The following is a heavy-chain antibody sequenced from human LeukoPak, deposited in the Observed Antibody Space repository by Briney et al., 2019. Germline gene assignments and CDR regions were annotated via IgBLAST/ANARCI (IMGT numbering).Heavy chain of an antibody. V-gene: IGHV3-23*01. D-gene: IGHD2-2*01. Sequence: SGGSLRLSCAASGFIFSSYAMSWVRQAPGKGLEWVSSISGSGGSTYYADSVKGRFTISRDNSKNTLYLQMNGLRADDTAVYYCATSSGGYCSSTSCYAHYWGQGTLVTVSS. J-gene: IGHJ4*02. CDR2: ISGSGGST. CDR3: ATSSGGYCSSTSCYAHY. CDR1: GFIFSSYA.